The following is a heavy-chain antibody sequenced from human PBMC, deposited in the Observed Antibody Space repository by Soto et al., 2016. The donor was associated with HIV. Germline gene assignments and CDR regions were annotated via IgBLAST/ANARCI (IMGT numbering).Heavy chain of an antibody. CDR2: MNPISGNT. J-gene: IGHJ3*02. CDR1: GYTFSNHD. Sequence: QVQLVQSGAEVKKPGASVKVSCKASGYTFSNHDINWVRQATGQGLEWMGWMNPISGNTGYAQKFQGRVTMTRDTSTSIFYMDLRSLRSEDTAVYYCARASYGSGSYGAFDIWGQGTMVTVSS. V-gene: IGHV1-8*02. CDR3: ARASYGSGSYGAFDI. D-gene: IGHD3-10*01.